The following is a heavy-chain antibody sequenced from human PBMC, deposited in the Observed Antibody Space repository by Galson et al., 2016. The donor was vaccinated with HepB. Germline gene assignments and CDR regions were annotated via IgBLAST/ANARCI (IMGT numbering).Heavy chain of an antibody. CDR1: GFTFNKYA. Sequence: SLRLSCAAFGFTFNKYAMHWVRQAPGKGLDSVSAISSSGDTTYYIDSVTGRFSISRDNSKNTLYLHMSSLRAEDTALYYCVKSYYYDSSGYQPYFDSWSQGTLVTVSS. J-gene: IGHJ4*02. CDR3: VKSYYYDSSGYQPYFDS. CDR2: ISSSGDTT. D-gene: IGHD3-22*01. V-gene: IGHV3-64D*09.